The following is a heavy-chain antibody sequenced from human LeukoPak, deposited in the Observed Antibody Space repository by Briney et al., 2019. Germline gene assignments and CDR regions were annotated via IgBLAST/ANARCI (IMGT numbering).Heavy chain of an antibody. V-gene: IGHV1-18*01. CDR3: ARDKGGVVTDFFDP. CDR1: GYTFTSYG. D-gene: IGHD3-3*01. Sequence: ASVKVSCKASGYTFTSYGISWVRQAPGQGLEWMGWISAYNGNTDYAQKLQGRVTMTTDTSTSTAYMELRSLRSDDTAVYYCARDKGGVVTDFFDPWGQGTLVTVSS. CDR2: ISAYNGNT. J-gene: IGHJ5*02.